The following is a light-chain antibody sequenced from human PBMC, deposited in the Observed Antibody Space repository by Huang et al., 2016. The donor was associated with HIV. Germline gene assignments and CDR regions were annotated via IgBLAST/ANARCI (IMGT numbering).Light chain of an antibody. V-gene: IGKV3-11*01. J-gene: IGKJ1*01. CDR3: QQRSNWPSWT. CDR2: DAS. Sequence: EIVLTQSPATLSLSTGERVTLSCRASQSVSSYLAWYQQKPGQAPRLLIYDASNRDTGIPARFSGSGSGTDFTLTISSLEPEDFAVYYCQQRSNWPSWTFGQGTKVEIK. CDR1: QSVSSY.